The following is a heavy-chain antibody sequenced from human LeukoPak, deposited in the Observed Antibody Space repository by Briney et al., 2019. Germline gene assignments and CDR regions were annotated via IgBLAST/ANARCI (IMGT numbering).Heavy chain of an antibody. D-gene: IGHD4-17*01. J-gene: IGHJ4*02. CDR2: IYYSGST. Sequence: SETLSLTCTVSGGSISSGDYYWSWIRQPPGKGLEWIGYIYYSGSTYYNPSLKSRVTISVDTSKNQFSLKLSSVTAADTAVYYCAITNDYGDQPLDYWGQGTLVTVSS. V-gene: IGHV4-30-4*01. CDR3: AITNDYGDQPLDY. CDR1: GGSISSGDYY.